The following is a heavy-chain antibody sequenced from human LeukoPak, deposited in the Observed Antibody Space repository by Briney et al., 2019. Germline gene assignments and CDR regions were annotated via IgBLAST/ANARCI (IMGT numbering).Heavy chain of an antibody. CDR1: GDSISSYY. D-gene: IGHD3-3*01. CDR3: ASLITIFGGSAAFDI. Sequence: SETLSLTCTVSGDSISSYYWSWIRQPAGKGLKWIGRIYTSGSTNYNPSLKSRVTMSVDTSKNQFSLKLSSVTAADTAVYYCASLITIFGGSAAFDIWGQGTMVTVSS. CDR2: IYTSGST. V-gene: IGHV4-4*07. J-gene: IGHJ3*02.